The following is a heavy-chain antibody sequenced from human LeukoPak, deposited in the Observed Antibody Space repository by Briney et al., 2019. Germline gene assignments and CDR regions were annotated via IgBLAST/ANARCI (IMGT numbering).Heavy chain of an antibody. Sequence: GASVKVSCKASGYTFTSYAMNWVRQAPGQGLEWMGWINTNTGNPTYAQGFTGRFVFSLDTSVSTAYLQISSLKAEDTAVYYCARRVLDYYYYYMGVWGKGTTVTVSS. CDR3: ARRVLDYYYYYMGV. CDR1: GYTFTSYA. D-gene: IGHD2-8*01. V-gene: IGHV7-4-1*02. CDR2: INTNTGNP. J-gene: IGHJ6*03.